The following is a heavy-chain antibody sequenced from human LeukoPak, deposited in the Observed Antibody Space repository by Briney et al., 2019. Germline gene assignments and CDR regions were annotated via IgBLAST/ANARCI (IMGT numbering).Heavy chain of an antibody. CDR2: IYTSGST. CDR1: GGSISSYY. CDR3: ARIEGDNSLDY. V-gene: IGHV4-4*07. Sequence: SETLSLTCTVSGGSISSYYWSWIRQPAGKGLEWIGRIYTSGSTNYNPSLKSRVIISVDTSRSQLSLKLSSVTAADTAMYYCARIEGDNSLDYWGQGTLVTVSS. D-gene: IGHD3-16*01. J-gene: IGHJ4*02.